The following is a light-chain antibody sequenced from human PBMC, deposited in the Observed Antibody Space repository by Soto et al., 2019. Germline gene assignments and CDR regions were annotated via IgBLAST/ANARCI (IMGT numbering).Light chain of an antibody. V-gene: IGLV1-40*01. Sequence: QSVLTQPPSVSGAPGQRVTISCTGTSSNVGAGYDVHWYQHLPGTAPRLLIYTNIIRPSGVPDRFSGSKSGTSASLAIPGLQAEDEADYYCQSYDSSLSIYVFGTGTKLTVL. CDR1: SSNVGAGYD. CDR3: QSYDSSLSIYV. CDR2: TNI. J-gene: IGLJ1*01.